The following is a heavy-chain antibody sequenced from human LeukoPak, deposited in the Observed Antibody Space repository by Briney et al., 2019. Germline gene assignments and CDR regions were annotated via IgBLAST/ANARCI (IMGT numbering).Heavy chain of an antibody. Sequence: ASVTVSCKPSGDTFRTYDIHWVRQAPGQGLEWMGRIIPIGDIADYAQKFQGRVTMTADKSTTTAYMEVRSLKSEDTAFYYCARISDSTKVTAAFDVWGQGTMVTVS. V-gene: IGHV1-69*04. CDR1: GDTFRTYD. J-gene: IGHJ3*01. CDR3: ARISDSTKVTAAFDV. D-gene: IGHD2-21*02. CDR2: IIPIGDIA.